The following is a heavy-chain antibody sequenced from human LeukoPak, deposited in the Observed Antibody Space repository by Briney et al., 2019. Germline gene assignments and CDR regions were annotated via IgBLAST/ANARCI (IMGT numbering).Heavy chain of an antibody. CDR2: IFTSGSP. V-gene: IGHV4-61*02. Sequence: PSETLSLTCTVSGGFISSGTHYWTWIRQPVGKGLEWLGRIFTSGSPTYNSSLESRLTISIDKSKNQFFLKLNSVTAADTAVYYCARRWNYKDSFDIWGQGKMVAVSS. CDR3: ARRWNYKDSFDI. D-gene: IGHD3-22*01. J-gene: IGHJ3*02. CDR1: GGFISSGTHY.